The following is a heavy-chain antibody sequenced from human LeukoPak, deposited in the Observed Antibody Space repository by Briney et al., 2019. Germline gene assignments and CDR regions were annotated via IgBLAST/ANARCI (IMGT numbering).Heavy chain of an antibody. CDR2: IKSKTDGGTT. V-gene: IGHV3-15*01. CDR1: GFTFSNAW. CDR3: TTEDIVVVPAAIGPENPNWFDP. D-gene: IGHD2-2*01. Sequence: GGSLRLSCAASGFTFSNAWMSWVRQAPGKGLEWVGRIKSKTDGGTTDYAAPVKGRFTISRDDSKNTLYLQMNSLKTEDTAVYYCTTEDIVVVPAAIGPENPNWFDPWGQGTLVTVSS. J-gene: IGHJ5*02.